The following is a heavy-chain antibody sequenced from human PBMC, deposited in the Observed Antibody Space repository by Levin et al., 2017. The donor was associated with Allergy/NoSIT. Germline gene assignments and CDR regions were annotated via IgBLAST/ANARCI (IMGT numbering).Heavy chain of an antibody. CDR2: ISGSGGST. CDR3: AKLVAHYYGSEY. D-gene: IGHD3-10*01. V-gene: IGHV3-23*01. CDR1: GFTFSSYA. Sequence: GESLKISCAASGFTFSSYAMSWVRQAPGKGLEWVSAISGSGGSTYYADSVKGRFTISRDNSKNTLYLQMNSLRAEDTAVYYCAKLVAHYYGSEYWGQGTLVTVSS. J-gene: IGHJ4*02.